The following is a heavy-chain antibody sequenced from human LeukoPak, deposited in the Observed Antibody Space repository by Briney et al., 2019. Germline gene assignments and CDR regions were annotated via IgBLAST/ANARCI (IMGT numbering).Heavy chain of an antibody. Sequence: GGSLRLSCAVSGFTFGRYWMGWVRQAPGKGLEWVAHIKEDGSERYYADSVKGRFIMSRDNAKNAVYLRVNSLTAEDTAVYYCTRDQGYCSGGRCYSVFDIWGQGTMVTVSS. J-gene: IGHJ3*02. CDR3: TRDQGYCSGGRCYSVFDI. D-gene: IGHD2-15*01. CDR2: IKEDGSER. CDR1: GFTFGRYW. V-gene: IGHV3-7*01.